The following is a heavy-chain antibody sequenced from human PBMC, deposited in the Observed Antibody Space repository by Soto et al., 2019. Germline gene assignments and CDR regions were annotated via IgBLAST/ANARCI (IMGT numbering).Heavy chain of an antibody. CDR1: GFNLDDYY. J-gene: IGHJ4*02. V-gene: IGHV3-11*06. CDR3: TRLVSRRYFDF. CDR2: ISSLNHYN. D-gene: IGHD3-9*01. Sequence: GWSLRLSCAASGFNLDDYYMSWIRQAPGKGLEYIAYISSLNHYNNYADSVKGRFTISIDKAQNSLELHMSGLRSDDTALHYCTRLVSRRYFDFWGRGTLVTVSS.